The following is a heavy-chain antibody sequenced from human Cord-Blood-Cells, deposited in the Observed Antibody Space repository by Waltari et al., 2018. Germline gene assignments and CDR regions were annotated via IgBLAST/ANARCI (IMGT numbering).Heavy chain of an antibody. V-gene: IGHV1-2*02. CDR1: GYTFTGYY. J-gene: IGHJ4*02. CDR3: ARGDFLTVDY. CDR2: INPHSGGT. D-gene: IGHD7-27*01. Sequence: QVQLVQSGAEVKKPGASVKVSCKASGYTFTGYYMHWVRQAPGQGLYGRGWINPHSGGTDHAQKFQGRVTMTRDTSISTAYMELSRLRSDDTAVYYCARGDFLTVDYWGQGTLVTVSS.